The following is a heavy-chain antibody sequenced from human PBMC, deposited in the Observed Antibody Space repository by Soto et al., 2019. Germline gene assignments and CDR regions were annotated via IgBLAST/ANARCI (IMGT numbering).Heavy chain of an antibody. CDR2: IYYSGST. CDR3: ARGTYYYDST. CDR1: GGPISSYY. J-gene: IGHJ4*02. V-gene: IGHV4-59*01. Sequence: SETLSLTCTVSGGPISSYYWSWIRQPPGKGLEWIGYIYYSGSTNYNPSLKSRVTISVDTSKNQFSLKLSSVTAADTAVYYCARGTYYYDSTWGEGNLVTVSS. D-gene: IGHD3-22*01.